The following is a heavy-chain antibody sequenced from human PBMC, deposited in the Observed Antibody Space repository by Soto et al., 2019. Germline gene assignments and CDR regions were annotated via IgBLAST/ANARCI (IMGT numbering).Heavy chain of an antibody. CDR1: GDSISSNNW. Sequence: QVQLQESGPGLVKPSETLSLICSVSGDSISSNNWWSWVRQPPGKGLEWIGEVYQSGTTNYNPSLRSRVTMSVDTSKNQFFLNLRSVTAADTAVYYCARDGSGSPGAADHWGQGTLVTVSS. CDR2: VYQSGTT. CDR3: ARDGSGSPGAADH. D-gene: IGHD1-26*01. J-gene: IGHJ4*02. V-gene: IGHV4-4*02.